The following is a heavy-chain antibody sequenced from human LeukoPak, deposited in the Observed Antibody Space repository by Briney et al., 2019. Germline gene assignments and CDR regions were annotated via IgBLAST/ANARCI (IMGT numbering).Heavy chain of an antibody. D-gene: IGHD6-13*01. CDR3: ARYGYSSSSDY. CDR1: GFSFRNYW. CDR2: INQDGSKK. J-gene: IGHJ4*02. Sequence: QAGGSLRLSCAASGFSFRNYWMSWVRQAPGKGLEWVGDINQDGSKKYYVEAVKGRFSISRDNAGNLLYLQMNSLRAEDTAVYYCARYGYSSSSDYWGQGTLVTVSS. V-gene: IGHV3-7*01.